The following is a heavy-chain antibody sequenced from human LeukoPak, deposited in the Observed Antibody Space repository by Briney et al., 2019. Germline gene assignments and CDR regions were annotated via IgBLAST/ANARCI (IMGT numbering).Heavy chain of an antibody. Sequence: GESLKISCKGSGYSFTSYWISWVRQMPGKGLEWMGRIDPSDSYTNYSPSFQGHVTISADKSISTAYLQWSSLKASDTAMYCCASPDNYDILTGETEYYYYYGMDVWGQGTTVTVSS. CDR1: GYSFTSYW. D-gene: IGHD3-9*01. CDR2: IDPSDSYT. CDR3: ASPDNYDILTGETEYYYYYGMDV. V-gene: IGHV5-10-1*01. J-gene: IGHJ6*02.